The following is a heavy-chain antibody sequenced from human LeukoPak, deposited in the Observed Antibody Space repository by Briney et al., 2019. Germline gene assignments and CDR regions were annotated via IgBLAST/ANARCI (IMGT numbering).Heavy chain of an antibody. J-gene: IGHJ4*02. Sequence: SETLSLTCTVSGGSMSSFYWSWFRQPPGKRLEWIGYIYYSGSTNYNPSLKSRVTISVDTSKNHFPLKLTSVTAADTAVYYCARGGWSLDYWGQGTLVTVSS. CDR1: GGSMSSFY. V-gene: IGHV4-59*01. CDR2: IYYSGST. D-gene: IGHD6-19*01. CDR3: ARGGWSLDY.